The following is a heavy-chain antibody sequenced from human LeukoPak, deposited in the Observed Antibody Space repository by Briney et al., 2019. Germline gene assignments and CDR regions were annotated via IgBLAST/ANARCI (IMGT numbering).Heavy chain of an antibody. CDR3: ARVRLSGYVKEYYFDY. CDR2: IYHSGST. J-gene: IGHJ4*02. V-gene: IGHV4/OR15-8*02. Sequence: PSETLSLTCVVSGDSISSNNWWNWVRQPPGKGLEWIGEIYHSGSTNYNSSLNSRVSISIDKSKNLFSLTLSSVTAADTAVYYCARVRLSGYVKEYYFDYWGQGTQVTVSS. CDR1: GDSISSNNW. D-gene: IGHD5-12*01.